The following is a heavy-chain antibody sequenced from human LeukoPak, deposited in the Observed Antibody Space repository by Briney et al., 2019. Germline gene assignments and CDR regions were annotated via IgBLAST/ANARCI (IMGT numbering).Heavy chain of an antibody. V-gene: IGHV4-34*01. CDR1: GGSFSGYY. J-gene: IGHJ1*01. Sequence: SETLSLTCAVYGGSFSGYYWSWIRQPSGKGLEWIGEVNHSGSTNYNPSLKSRVTISLDTFKNQLSLRLSSVTAADTAVYYCARRSGSYYAEYFQHWGQGTLVTVSS. CDR2: VNHSGST. CDR3: ARRSGSYYAEYFQH. D-gene: IGHD1-26*01.